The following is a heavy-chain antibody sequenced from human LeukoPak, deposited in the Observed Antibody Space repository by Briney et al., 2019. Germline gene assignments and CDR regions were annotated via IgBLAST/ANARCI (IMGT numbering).Heavy chain of an antibody. CDR2: FDPEDGET. D-gene: IGHD2-15*01. V-gene: IGHV1-24*01. Sequence: ASVKVSCKVSGYTLTELSMHWVRQAPGKGLEWMGGFDPEDGETIYAQKFQGRVTITADKSTSTAYMELSSLRSEDTAVYYCATCSGGSCYSDYWGQGTLVTVSS. CDR1: GYTLTELS. CDR3: ATCSGGSCYSDY. J-gene: IGHJ4*02.